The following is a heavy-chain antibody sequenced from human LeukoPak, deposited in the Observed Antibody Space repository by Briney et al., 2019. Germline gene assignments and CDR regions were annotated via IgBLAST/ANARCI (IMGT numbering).Heavy chain of an antibody. Sequence: SETLSLTCAVSGGSIHSGGFYWTWIRQHPGKGLEWIAYIYYTGTTYYNPSLKSRVTLSIDTSKNQVSLRLTSVTAADTAVYYCARNREFGEYYFDFWGRGTLVTVSS. CDR3: ARNREFGEYYFDF. D-gene: IGHD4-17*01. J-gene: IGHJ4*02. V-gene: IGHV4-31*11. CDR1: GGSIHSGGFY. CDR2: IYYTGTT.